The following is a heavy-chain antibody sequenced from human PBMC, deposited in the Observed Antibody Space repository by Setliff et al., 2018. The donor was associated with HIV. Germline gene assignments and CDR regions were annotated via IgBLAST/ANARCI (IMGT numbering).Heavy chain of an antibody. Sequence: SETLSLTCSVSGDSISSGSYYWSWIRLPAGKGLEWIGQIHTTGSTNYNPSLKSRVTISMDTSKNQFSLNLNPVTATDTAVYYCAKRTFGSGRLDPWGQGTLVTVS. CDR1: GDSISSGSYY. D-gene: IGHD3-16*01. V-gene: IGHV4-61*09. J-gene: IGHJ5*02. CDR3: AKRTFGSGRLDP. CDR2: IHTTGST.